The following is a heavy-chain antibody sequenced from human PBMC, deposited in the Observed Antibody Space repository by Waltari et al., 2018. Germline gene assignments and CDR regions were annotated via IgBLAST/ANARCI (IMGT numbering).Heavy chain of an antibody. V-gene: IGHV4-39*01. CDR1: GGSIGTGTVY. CDR2: IFDSGST. J-gene: IGHJ6*02. CDR3: ARHFPDYQTYYYGMDV. D-gene: IGHD4-17*01. Sequence: QLQLQESGPGLVKPSETLSLTCSVSGGSIGTGTVYWGWIRQPTGKGLEWIGTIFDSGSTFYNPSLDSRATISIDTSKNQFSLKLNSVTAADAAVYYCARHFPDYQTYYYGMDVWGQGTTVTVSS.